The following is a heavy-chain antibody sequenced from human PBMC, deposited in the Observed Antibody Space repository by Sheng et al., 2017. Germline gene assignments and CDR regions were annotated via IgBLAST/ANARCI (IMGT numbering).Heavy chain of an antibody. CDR2: INHSGST. CDR1: GGSFSGYY. CDR3: ARGPGIAAAGAENWFDP. D-gene: IGHD6-13*01. Sequence: QVQLQQWGAGLLKPSETLSLTCAVYGGSFSGYYWSWIRQPPGKGLEWIGEINHSGSTNYNPSLKSRVTISVDTSKNQFSLKLSSVTAADTAVYYCARGPGIAAAGAENWFDPWGQGTLVTVSS. J-gene: IGHJ5*02. V-gene: IGHV4-34*01.